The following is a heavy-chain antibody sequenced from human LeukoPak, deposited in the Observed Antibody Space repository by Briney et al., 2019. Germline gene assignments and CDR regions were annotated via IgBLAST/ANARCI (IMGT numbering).Heavy chain of an antibody. D-gene: IGHD1-26*01. J-gene: IGHJ4*02. CDR2: INHSGST. V-gene: IGHV4-34*01. CDR3: ARENSVGATRYSDY. Sequence: PSETLSRNCAVYGGSFSGYYWSWIRQPPGQGLEWIGEINHSGSTNYNPSLKSRVTISVDTSKNQFSLKLSSVTAADTAVYYCARENSVGATRYSDYWGQGTLVTVSS. CDR1: GGSFSGYY.